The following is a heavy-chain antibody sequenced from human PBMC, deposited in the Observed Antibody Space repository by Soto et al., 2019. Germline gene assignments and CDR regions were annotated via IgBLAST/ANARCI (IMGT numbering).Heavy chain of an antibody. V-gene: IGHV1-18*01. CDR2: ISPYNGAT. CDR3: ARDRSTGDY. Sequence: QVQLVQCGAEVKKPGASVKVSCKTSGYAFTNFAISWVRQAHGQGLEWMGWISPYNGATNYAQNFEGRVTMTTDTSTTTAYMELRSLRSDDTAVYYCARDRSTGDYWGQGTLVTVSS. CDR1: GYAFTNFA. J-gene: IGHJ4*02.